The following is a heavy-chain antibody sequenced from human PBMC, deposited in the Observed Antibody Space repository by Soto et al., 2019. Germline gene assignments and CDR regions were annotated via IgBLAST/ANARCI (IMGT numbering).Heavy chain of an antibody. CDR1: GFTFTSSA. CDR3: AAGHCRGGKCYSPDY. CDR2: IVVGSGNT. Sequence: SVKVSCKASGFTFTSSAMQWVRQARGQRLEWIGWIVVGSGNTNYAQKFQERVTITRDMSASTAYMELSRLRTEDTAVYYCAAGHCRGGKCYSPDYWGQGTLVTVSS. D-gene: IGHD2-15*01. V-gene: IGHV1-58*02. J-gene: IGHJ4*02.